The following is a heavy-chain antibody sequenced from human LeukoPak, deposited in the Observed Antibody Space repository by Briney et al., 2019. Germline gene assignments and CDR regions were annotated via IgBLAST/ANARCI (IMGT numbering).Heavy chain of an antibody. CDR2: IYYSGST. Sequence: ASETLSLTCTVSGGSISSYYWSWIRQPPGKGLEWIGYIYYSGSTNYNPSLKSQVTISVDTSKNQFSLKLSSVTAADTAVYYCASSIALPFDYWGQGTLVTVSS. V-gene: IGHV4-59*01. CDR3: ASSIALPFDY. D-gene: IGHD2-15*01. CDR1: GGSISSYY. J-gene: IGHJ4*02.